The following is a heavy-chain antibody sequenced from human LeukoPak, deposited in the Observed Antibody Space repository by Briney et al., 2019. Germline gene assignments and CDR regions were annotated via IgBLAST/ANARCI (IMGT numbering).Heavy chain of an antibody. Sequence: GGSLRLSFAASGFTFDDYGMSWVRQAPGKGLEWVSGISWNGGSTGYADSVKGRFTISRANAKNSLYLQMNSLRAEDTALYYCARYARGLGYMDVWGKGTTVTVSS. CDR1: GFTFDDYG. J-gene: IGHJ6*03. CDR3: ARYARGLGYMDV. CDR2: ISWNGGST. V-gene: IGHV3-20*03. D-gene: IGHD3-10*01.